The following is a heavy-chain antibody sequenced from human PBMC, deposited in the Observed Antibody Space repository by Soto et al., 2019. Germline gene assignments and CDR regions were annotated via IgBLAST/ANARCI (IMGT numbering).Heavy chain of an antibody. V-gene: IGHV1-46*01. J-gene: IGHJ4*02. D-gene: IGHD3-22*01. CDR1: GYTFTSYY. CDR2: INPGGGST. Sequence: ASVKVSCKAAGYTFTSYYMHWVRQAPGQGLEWMGIINPGGGSTGYAQKFQGRVTMTRDTSTSTVYMELSSLRSEDTAVYYCARDKDYYDSSGYYFDYWGQGTLVTVSS. CDR3: ARDKDYYDSSGYYFDY.